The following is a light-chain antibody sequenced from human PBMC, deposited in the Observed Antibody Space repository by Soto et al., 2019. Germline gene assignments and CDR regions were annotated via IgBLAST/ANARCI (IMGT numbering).Light chain of an antibody. Sequence: SVLTQPPSASGSPGQSVTISCTGTSRDVGGYDCVSWYQQHPGKAPKLMMYEVSKRPSGVPDRFSGSKSGNTASLTVSGLQPEDEADYYCSSYAGINILYIFGSGTKVTVL. CDR3: SSYAGINILYI. CDR2: EVS. CDR1: SRDVGGYDC. J-gene: IGLJ1*01. V-gene: IGLV2-8*01.